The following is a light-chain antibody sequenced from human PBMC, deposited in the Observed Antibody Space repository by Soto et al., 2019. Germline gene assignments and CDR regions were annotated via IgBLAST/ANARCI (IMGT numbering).Light chain of an antibody. CDR1: SSDVGGYNY. CDR3: SSYAGSSNV. Sequence: QSVLTQPPSASGSPGQSVAISCTGTSSDVGGYNYVSWYQQHPGKAPKLMIYEVNKRPSGGPDRFSCSKPGNTASLAVSGLQAEDEADYYCSSYAGSSNVFGTGTKVTVL. CDR2: EVN. J-gene: IGLJ1*01. V-gene: IGLV2-8*01.